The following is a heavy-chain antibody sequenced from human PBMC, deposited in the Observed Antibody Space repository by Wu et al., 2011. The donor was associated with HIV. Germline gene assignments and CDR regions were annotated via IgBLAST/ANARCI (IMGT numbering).Heavy chain of an antibody. CDR1: GYTFSGYH. V-gene: IGHV1-2*02. J-gene: IGHJ3*02. CDR3: AREYCSGGVCYYNTFDI. Sequence: QVQLVESGDELRKPGASVRVPCKAAGYTFSGYHIHWVRQAPGQGLEWMGWINPNGGATNYAQKFQGRVAMTRDTSLSSVYLELSSLTSDDTAVYYCAREYCSGGVCYYNTFDIWGRGTQVTVSS. CDR2: INPNGGAT. D-gene: IGHD2-15*01.